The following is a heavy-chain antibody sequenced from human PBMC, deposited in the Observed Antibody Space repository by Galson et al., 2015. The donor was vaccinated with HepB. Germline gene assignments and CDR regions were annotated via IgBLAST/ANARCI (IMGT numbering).Heavy chain of an antibody. CDR2: INPNSGGT. D-gene: IGHD4-17*01. J-gene: IGHJ6*02. Sequence: SVKVSCKASGYTFTGYYMHWVRQAPGQGLEWMGWINPNSGGTNYAQKFQGRVTMTRDTSISTAYMELSRLRSDDTAVYYCARDSVVDYGDPSMDVWGQGTTVTVSS. CDR1: GYTFTGYY. V-gene: IGHV1-2*02. CDR3: ARDSVVDYGDPSMDV.